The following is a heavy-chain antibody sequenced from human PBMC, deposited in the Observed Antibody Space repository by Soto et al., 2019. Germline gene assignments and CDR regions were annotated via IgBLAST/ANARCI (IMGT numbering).Heavy chain of an antibody. J-gene: IGHJ3*02. CDR1: GFTFSSYA. V-gene: IGHV3-15*01. CDR3: TTGLERVTMIVVVITDDAFDI. CDR2: IKSKTDGGTT. Sequence: GGSLRLSCAASGFTFSSYAMSWVRQAPGKGLEWVGRIKSKTDGGTTDYAAPVKGRFTISRDDSKNTLYLQVNSLKTEDTAVYYCTTGLERVTMIVVVITDDAFDIWGQGTMVTVSS. D-gene: IGHD3-22*01.